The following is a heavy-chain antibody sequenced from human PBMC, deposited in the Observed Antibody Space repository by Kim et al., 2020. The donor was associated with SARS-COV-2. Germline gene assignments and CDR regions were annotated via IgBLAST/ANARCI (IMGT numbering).Heavy chain of an antibody. CDR3: TTVGIAAAVDY. CDR1: GFTFSNAW. CDR2: IKIKTDGGTT. D-gene: IGHD6-13*01. J-gene: IGHJ4*02. V-gene: IGHV3-15*01. Sequence: GGSLRLSCAASGFTFSNAWMSWVRQAPGKGLEWVGRIKIKTDGGTTDYAAPVKGRVTISRDDSKNTLYLQMNSLKTEDTAGYYCTTVGIAAAVDYWGQGT.